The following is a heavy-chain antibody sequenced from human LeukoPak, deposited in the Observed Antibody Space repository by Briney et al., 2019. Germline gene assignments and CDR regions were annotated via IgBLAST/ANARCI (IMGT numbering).Heavy chain of an antibody. D-gene: IGHD3-10*01. J-gene: IGHJ3*02. CDR2: INLTGGT. CDR1: GGSFSGYY. CDR3: ARDLRGFGDAFDI. Sequence: SETLSLTCAVYGGSFSGYYYNWIRQPPGQGLEWIGEINLTGGTNYNPSLKSRVTISVDTSKSQFSLKLSSVTAADTAVYYCARDLRGFGDAFDIWGQGTTVTVSS. V-gene: IGHV4-34*01.